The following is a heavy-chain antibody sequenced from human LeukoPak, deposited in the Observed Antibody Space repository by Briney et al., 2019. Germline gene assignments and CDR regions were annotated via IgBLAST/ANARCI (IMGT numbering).Heavy chain of an antibody. J-gene: IGHJ5*02. CDR1: GYTFTGYY. Sequence: ASVKVSCKASGYTFTGYYMHWVRQAPGQGLEWMGWINPNSGGTNYAQKFQGRVTMTRDTSISTAYMELSRLRSDDTAVYYCARVLSAAMVYWFDPWGQGTLVTVSS. CDR2: INPNSGGT. V-gene: IGHV1-2*02. CDR3: ARVLSAAMVYWFDP. D-gene: IGHD2-2*01.